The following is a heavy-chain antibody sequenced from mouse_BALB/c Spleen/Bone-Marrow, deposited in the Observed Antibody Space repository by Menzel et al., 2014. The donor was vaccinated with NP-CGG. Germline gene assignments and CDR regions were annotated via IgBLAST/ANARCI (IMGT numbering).Heavy chain of an antibody. D-gene: IGHD1-1*01. V-gene: IGHV4-1*02. J-gene: IGHJ3*01. Sequence: EVQLQQSGGGLVQPGGSLKLSCAASGFDFSRYWMSWVRQAPGKGLQWIGEINPDSSTINYTPSLKDKFIISRDNAKNTLYLQMSKVRSEDTALYYCAKLVYYGGFAYWGQGTLVNVSA. CDR2: INPDSSTI. CDR3: AKLVYYGGFAY. CDR1: GFDFSRYW.